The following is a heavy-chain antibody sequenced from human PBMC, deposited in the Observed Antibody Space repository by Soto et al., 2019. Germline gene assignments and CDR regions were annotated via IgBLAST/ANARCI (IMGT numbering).Heavy chain of an antibody. V-gene: IGHV3-9*01. Sequence: EVQLVESGGGLVQPGRYLRLSCAASGFTFDDYAMHWVRQAPGKGLEWVSGISWNSGNMDYVDSVKGRFTISRDNAKNSLYLQMNSLRAEDTALYFCAKDSGRYDIYAMDVWGQGTTVTVSS. CDR3: AKDSGRYDIYAMDV. CDR2: ISWNSGNM. D-gene: IGHD3-9*01. J-gene: IGHJ6*02. CDR1: GFTFDDYA.